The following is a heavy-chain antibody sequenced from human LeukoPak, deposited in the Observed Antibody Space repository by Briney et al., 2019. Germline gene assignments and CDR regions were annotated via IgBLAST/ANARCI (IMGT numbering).Heavy chain of an antibody. D-gene: IGHD6-19*01. CDR2: INHSGST. CDR1: GGSFSGYY. J-gene: IGHJ3*02. Sequence: SETLSLTCAVYGGSFSGYYWSWIRQPPGKELEWIGEINHSGSTNYNPSLKSRVTISVDTSKNQFSLKLSSVTAADTAVYYCARPSSGWIDAFDIWGQGTMVTVSS. CDR3: ARPSSGWIDAFDI. V-gene: IGHV4-34*01.